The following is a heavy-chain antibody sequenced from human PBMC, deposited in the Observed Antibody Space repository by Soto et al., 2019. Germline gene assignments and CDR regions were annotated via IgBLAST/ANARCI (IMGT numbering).Heavy chain of an antibody. CDR3: ARPMRYYYDNSGQSPWFDP. CDR2: IIPIFGIA. CDR1: GGTFSNYG. Sequence: QVQLVQSGAEVKKPGSSVKVSCKASGGTFSNYGISWVRQAPGQGLEWMGGIIPIFGIANYGQKFQGRVTITADESTSTAYMELSSLRSEDTAVYYCARPMRYYYDNSGQSPWFDPWGQGTLVTVS. D-gene: IGHD3-22*01. V-gene: IGHV1-69*12. J-gene: IGHJ5*02.